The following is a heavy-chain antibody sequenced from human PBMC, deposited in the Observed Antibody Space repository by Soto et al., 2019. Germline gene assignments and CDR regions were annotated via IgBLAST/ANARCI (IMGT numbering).Heavy chain of an antibody. V-gene: IGHV6-1*01. CDR2: TYYRSKWYN. D-gene: IGHD2-2*01. CDR1: GDSVSSNSTA. Sequence: PSQTLSLTCAISGDSVSSNSTAWNWIRQSPSRGLEWLGRTYYRSKWYNDYAVSVKSRITINPDTSKNQFSLQLNSVTPEDTAVHYCARDLLWYIGVVVPAGGWRNWFDPWGQGTLVTVSS. CDR3: ARDLLWYIGVVVPAGGWRNWFDP. J-gene: IGHJ5*02.